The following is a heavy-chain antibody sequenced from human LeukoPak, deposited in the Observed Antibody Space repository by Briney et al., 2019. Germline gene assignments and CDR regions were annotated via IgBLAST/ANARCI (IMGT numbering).Heavy chain of an antibody. Sequence: PGGSLRLSCAASGFTLSNYAPHWVRQAPGEGLERVAVMSYDEHVKSYADFVKGRFTISRDNAENTLFLQMDSLRVEDTAMYYCARDGVVKANNDAFDIWGQGTMVTVSP. CDR3: ARDGVVKANNDAFDI. D-gene: IGHD3-3*01. CDR2: MSYDEHVK. J-gene: IGHJ3*02. V-gene: IGHV3-30*04. CDR1: GFTLSNYA.